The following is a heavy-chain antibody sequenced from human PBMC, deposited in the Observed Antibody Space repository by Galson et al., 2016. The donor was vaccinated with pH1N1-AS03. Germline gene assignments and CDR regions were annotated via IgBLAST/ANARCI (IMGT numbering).Heavy chain of an antibody. CDR1: GFTFSSYT. Sequence: SLRLSCAASGFTFSSYTLKWVRQSPGKGLEWVSSISSSSSYIYYADSVKGRFTISRDNARKSLYLQMNGLRAEDTAIYYCANPRASGTTMVTRLDYWGQGILVTVSS. V-gene: IGHV3-21*01. CDR3: ANPRASGTTMVTRLDY. J-gene: IGHJ4*02. D-gene: IGHD5-18*01. CDR2: ISSSSSYI.